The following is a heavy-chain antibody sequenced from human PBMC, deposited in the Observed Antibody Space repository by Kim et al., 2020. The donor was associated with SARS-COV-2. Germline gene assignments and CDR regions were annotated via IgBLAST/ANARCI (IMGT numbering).Heavy chain of an antibody. CDR1: TFSSYL. V-gene: IGHV3-7*01. J-gene: IGHJ5*02. Sequence: TFSSYLMSWVRQAPGKGLEWVANIKQDGSEKYYVDSVKGRFTISRDNAKNSLYLQMNSLRAEDTAVYYCARERQGFGELLMYNWFDPWGQGTLVTVSS. CDR3: ARERQGFGELLMYNWFDP. CDR2: IKQDGSEK. D-gene: IGHD3-10*01.